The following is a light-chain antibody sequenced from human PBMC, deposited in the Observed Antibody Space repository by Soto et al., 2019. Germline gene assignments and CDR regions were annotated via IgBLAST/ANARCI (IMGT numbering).Light chain of an antibody. CDR3: QKYDRAPRT. Sequence: DVQVTQSPASLSASVGDRVNISCRTSRGIYNYLAWYQQKSGQIPKLLINAASSLQSGVPSRFSGSGSGTDVTLSISSLQPEDVATYYCQKYDRAPRTFGQGTEVEIK. V-gene: IGKV1-27*01. J-gene: IGKJ1*01. CDR1: RGIYNY. CDR2: AAS.